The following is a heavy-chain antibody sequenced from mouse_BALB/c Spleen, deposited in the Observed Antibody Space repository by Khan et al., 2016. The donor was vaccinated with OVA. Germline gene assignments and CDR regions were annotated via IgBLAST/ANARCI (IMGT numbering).Heavy chain of an antibody. V-gene: IGHV3-8*02. J-gene: IGHJ2*01. Sequence: EVQLQESGPSLVKPSQTLSLTCSVTGGSITSSYWNWIRKFPGNKLEYMGYISYSGSTFYNPSLKSRVSITRDTSKNQYYLHSNSVTTEDTATYYCARSRWGYYVDWGQGTTLTVSS. CDR3: ARSRWGYYVD. CDR2: ISYSGST. CDR1: GGSITSSY. D-gene: IGHD2-3*01.